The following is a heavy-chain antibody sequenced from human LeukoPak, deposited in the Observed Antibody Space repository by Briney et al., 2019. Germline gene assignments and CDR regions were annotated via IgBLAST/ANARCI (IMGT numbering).Heavy chain of an antibody. D-gene: IGHD2-21*02. J-gene: IGHJ4*02. V-gene: IGHV4-34*01. CDR1: GVSFDDYY. CDR2: INHSGYT. Sequence: SETLSLTCAVSGVSFDDYYWSWVRQTPGKGLEWIGEINHSGYTNDSPSLKSRVTLSIDTSRKPFSLKLRAVTVADTGIYYCTRMTAGHDYWGQGTLVTVSS. CDR3: TRMTAGHDY.